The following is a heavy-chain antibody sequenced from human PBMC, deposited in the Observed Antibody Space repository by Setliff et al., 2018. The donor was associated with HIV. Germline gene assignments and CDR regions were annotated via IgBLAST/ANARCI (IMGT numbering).Heavy chain of an antibody. J-gene: IGHJ5*02. Sequence: SETLSLTCTVSNGSISNYYWTWIRQPPGKVLEWIGYIYSSGNTNYNPSLKSRVTISVDTSKNQFSLKLKSVTAADTAIYYCARQGGYASPLGSWGQGTLVTVSS. CDR2: IYSSGNT. D-gene: IGHD2-15*01. CDR3: ARQGGYASPLGS. V-gene: IGHV4-4*09. CDR1: NGSISNYY.